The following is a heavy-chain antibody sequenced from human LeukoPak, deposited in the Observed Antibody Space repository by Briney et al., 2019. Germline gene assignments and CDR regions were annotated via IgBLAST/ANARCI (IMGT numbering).Heavy chain of an antibody. D-gene: IGHD7-27*01. Sequence: ASVKVSCKASGYTFTDYYMHWVRQAPGQGLEWMGWINPSSGGTNYAQKFQGRVTVTRNTSISTAYMDLSRLKFDDTAMYYCAREGELGLNDWGQGTLVTVSS. V-gene: IGHV1-2*02. CDR2: INPSSGGT. CDR3: AREGELGLND. CDR1: GYTFTDYY. J-gene: IGHJ4*02.